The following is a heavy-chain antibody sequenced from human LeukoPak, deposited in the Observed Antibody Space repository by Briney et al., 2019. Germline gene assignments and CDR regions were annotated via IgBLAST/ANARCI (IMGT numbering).Heavy chain of an antibody. Sequence: GGSLRLSCAASGFTFSSYSMNWVRQAPGKGLEWVSYISSSSSTIYYADSVKGRFTISRDNAKNTLYLQMNSLRAEDTAVYYCARCRGRYCTNGVCYTVNAFDIWGQGTMVTVSS. CDR3: ARCRGRYCTNGVCYTVNAFDI. V-gene: IGHV3-48*04. CDR2: ISSSSSTI. D-gene: IGHD2-8*01. J-gene: IGHJ3*02. CDR1: GFTFSSYS.